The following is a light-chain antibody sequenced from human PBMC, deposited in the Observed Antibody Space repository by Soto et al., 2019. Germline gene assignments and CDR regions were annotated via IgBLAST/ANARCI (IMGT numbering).Light chain of an antibody. CDR1: NIGSKS. J-gene: IGLJ2*01. V-gene: IGLV3-21*04. Sequence: SSELTQPPSVSVAPGKTASVTCGGYNIGSKSVHWYQQKPGQAPVLVIYYDSDRPSGIPERFSGSNSGNTATLTISRVEAGDEADYYCQVWDSREVFGGGTKLTVL. CDR3: QVWDSREV. CDR2: YDS.